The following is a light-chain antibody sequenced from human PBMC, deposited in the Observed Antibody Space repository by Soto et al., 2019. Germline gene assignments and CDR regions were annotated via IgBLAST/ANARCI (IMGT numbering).Light chain of an antibody. CDR2: SAS. Sequence: EIVMTQSPATLSVSPGERATLSCRASQSISTDLACYQQKPGQPPRLLIYSASTRDTGVPARFTGSVSVSEFTLTISGLQAEDFAVYYCQQGHILPLTFGHGTRLAI. CDR1: QSISTD. J-gene: IGKJ2*01. CDR3: QQGHILPLT. V-gene: IGKV3-15*01.